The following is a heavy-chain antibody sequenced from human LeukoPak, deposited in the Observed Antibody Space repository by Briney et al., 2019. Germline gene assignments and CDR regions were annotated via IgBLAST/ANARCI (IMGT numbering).Heavy chain of an antibody. Sequence: SETLSLTCTFSGGSISSSNYYWGWIRQPPGKGLELIGSIFYSGSTHYDPSLRSRVTISVDTSRNQFSLKLSSVTAADTAMYFCVRQRRYCSGGTCYHYFNFWGQGTLVTVSS. J-gene: IGHJ4*02. CDR1: GGSISSSNYY. CDR2: IFYSGST. D-gene: IGHD2-15*01. V-gene: IGHV4-39*01. CDR3: VRQRRYCSGGTCYHYFNF.